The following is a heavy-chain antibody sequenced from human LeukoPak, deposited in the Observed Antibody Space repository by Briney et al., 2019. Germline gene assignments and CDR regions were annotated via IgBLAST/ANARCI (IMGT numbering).Heavy chain of an antibody. J-gene: IGHJ3*02. CDR1: GYTFTSYG. D-gene: IGHD1-26*01. CDR2: ISAYNGNT. CDR3: ARVVGGTGAGTFDI. V-gene: IGHV1-18*01. Sequence: ASVKVSCKASGYTFTSYGISWVRQAPGQGLEWMGWISAYNGNTNYAQKFQGRATMTTDTSTTTAYMELRSLRSDDTAVYYRARVVGGTGAGTFDIWGQGTMVTVSS.